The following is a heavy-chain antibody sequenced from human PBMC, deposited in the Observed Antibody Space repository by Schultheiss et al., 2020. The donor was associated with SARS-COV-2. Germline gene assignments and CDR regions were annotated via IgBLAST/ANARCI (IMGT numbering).Heavy chain of an antibody. J-gene: IGHJ3*02. D-gene: IGHD2-2*01. V-gene: IGHV3-53*04. CDR1: RFAVSSNY. CDR2: IYSGGST. CDR3: ATAAIVVPAAMGAFDI. Sequence: GGSLRLSCAASRFAVSSNYMTWVRQAPGKGLEWVSVIYSGGSTYYADSVKGRFTISRHNSKNTLYLQMNSLRAEDTAVYYCATAAIVVPAAMGAFDIWGQGTMVTVSS.